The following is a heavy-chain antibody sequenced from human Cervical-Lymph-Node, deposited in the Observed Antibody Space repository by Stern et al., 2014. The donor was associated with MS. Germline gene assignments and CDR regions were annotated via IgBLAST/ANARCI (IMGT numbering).Heavy chain of an antibody. CDR3: AREGYYYGMDV. CDR1: GFTFSSYS. CDR2: ISTSSNFI. Sequence: EVQLVESGGGLVKPGGSLRLSCAASGFTFSSYSMNWVRQAPGKGLELVSSISTSSNFIYYADSVKGRFTISRDNAKNSLFLQMNSLRAEDTAVYYCAREGYYYGMDVWGQGTTVTVSS. J-gene: IGHJ6*02. V-gene: IGHV3-21*01.